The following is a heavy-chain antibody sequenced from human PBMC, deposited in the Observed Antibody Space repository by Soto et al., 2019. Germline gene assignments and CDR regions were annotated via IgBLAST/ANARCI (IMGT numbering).Heavy chain of an antibody. CDR1: GYTFTGYY. J-gene: IGHJ6*02. CDR2: INPNSGGT. V-gene: IGHV1-2*04. D-gene: IGHD2-15*01. CDR3: ARGDDPGYWSGGSCAVDYYYGMYV. Sequence: QVQLVQSGAEVKKPRASVKVSCKASGYTFTGYYMHWVRQAPGQGLEWMGWINPNSGGTNYAQKFQGWVTMTRDTSISAAYMELSRLRADDTAVYYCARGDDPGYWSGGSCAVDYYYGMYVWGQGTPVAFAS.